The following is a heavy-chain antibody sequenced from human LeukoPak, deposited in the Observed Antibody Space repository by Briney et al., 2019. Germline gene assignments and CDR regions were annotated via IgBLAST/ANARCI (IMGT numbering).Heavy chain of an antibody. D-gene: IGHD6-19*01. V-gene: IGHV3-23*01. CDR1: GFTFSSYA. J-gene: IGHJ4*02. CDR2: ISGSGDST. Sequence: GGSLRLSCAASGFTFSSYATSWVRQAPGKGLEWVSTISGSGDSTYYADSVKGRFTISRDNSKNTLYLQMNSLRAEDTAVYYCAKLYGSGWYGYFDYWGQGTLVTVSS. CDR3: AKLYGSGWYGYFDY.